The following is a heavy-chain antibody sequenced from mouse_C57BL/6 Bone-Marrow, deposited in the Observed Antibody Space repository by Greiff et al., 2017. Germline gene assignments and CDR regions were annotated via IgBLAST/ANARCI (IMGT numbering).Heavy chain of an antibody. V-gene: IGHV5-15*01. Sequence: EVQLVESGGGLVQPGGSLKLSCAASGFTFSDYGMAWVRQAPRKGPEWVAFISNLAYSIYYADTVTGRFTISRENAKNTLYLEMSSLRSEDTAMYYCARAPDYYGSSYFDYWGQGTTLTVSS. CDR1: GFTFSDYG. J-gene: IGHJ2*01. CDR2: ISNLAYSI. D-gene: IGHD1-1*01. CDR3: ARAPDYYGSSYFDY.